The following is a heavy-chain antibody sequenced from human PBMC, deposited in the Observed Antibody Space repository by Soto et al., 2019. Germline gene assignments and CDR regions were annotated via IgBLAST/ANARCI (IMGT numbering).Heavy chain of an antibody. CDR1: GGSISNYY. Sequence: TSETLSLTCTVSGGSISNYYWSWIRQPPGRGLEWIGHIFYSGSTNYNPALKGRVTMSVDTSKNQFSLKLTSVTAADTAVYYCARDKITGLFDYWGQGTLVTVSS. J-gene: IGHJ4*02. CDR2: IFYSGST. V-gene: IGHV4-59*12. D-gene: IGHD2-8*02. CDR3: ARDKITGLFDY.